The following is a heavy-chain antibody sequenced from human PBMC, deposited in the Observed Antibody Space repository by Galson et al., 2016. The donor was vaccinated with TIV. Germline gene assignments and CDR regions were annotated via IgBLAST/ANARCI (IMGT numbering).Heavy chain of an antibody. D-gene: IGHD5-24*01. V-gene: IGHV3-74*01. CDR2: ISTDGSSA. CDR1: GFTFSSFW. J-gene: IGHJ3*02. CDR3: AYLGDGLDGFDI. Sequence: SLRLSCAASGFTFSSFWIHWVRQTPGKGLVWVSRISTDGSSANYADSVEGRFTISRDNAKNTVYLQMDSLRGEDTAVYYCAYLGDGLDGFDIWGQGTMVTVSS.